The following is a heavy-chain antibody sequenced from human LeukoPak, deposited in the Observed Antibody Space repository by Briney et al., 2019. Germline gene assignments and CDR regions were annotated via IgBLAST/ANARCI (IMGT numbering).Heavy chain of an antibody. Sequence: GSLRLSCAASGFTFSSYSMNWVRQAPGKGLEWVSSISSSSSYIYYADSVKGRFTISIDNAKNSLYLQMNSLRAEDTAVYYCARDSLSLRTSAFDYWGQGTLVTVSS. J-gene: IGHJ4*02. CDR3: ARDSLSLRTSAFDY. V-gene: IGHV3-21*01. CDR1: GFTFSSYS. D-gene: IGHD3-16*01. CDR2: ISSSSSYI.